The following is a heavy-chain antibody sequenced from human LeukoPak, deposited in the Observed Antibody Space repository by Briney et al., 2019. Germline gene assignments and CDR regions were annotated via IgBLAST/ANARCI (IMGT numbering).Heavy chain of an antibody. CDR2: ISSSSSYI. CDR1: GFTFSSYS. Sequence: PGGSLRLSCAASGFTFSSYSMNWVRQAPGKGLEWVSSISSSSSYIYYADSVKGRFTISRDNAKNSLYLQMHSLRAEDTAVYYCARDHCSSTSCYDVYYYYGMDVWGKGTTVTVSS. CDR3: ARDHCSSTSCYDVYYYYGMDV. D-gene: IGHD2-2*01. J-gene: IGHJ6*04. V-gene: IGHV3-21*01.